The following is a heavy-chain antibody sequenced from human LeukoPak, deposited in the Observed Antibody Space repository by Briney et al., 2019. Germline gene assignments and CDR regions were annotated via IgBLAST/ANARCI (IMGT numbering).Heavy chain of an antibody. CDR1: SYSLSSSYY. Sequence: PSETLSLTCAVSSYSLSSSYYWGWIRQPPGKGLEWIGTIYHSGSTHYNPSLKSRVTLPVDTSKNQFSLKLRSVTAADTAVYYCASLPSNTVTHDYWGQGTLVTVSS. CDR2: IYHSGST. J-gene: IGHJ4*02. V-gene: IGHV4-38-2*01. D-gene: IGHD4-11*01. CDR3: ASLPSNTVTHDY.